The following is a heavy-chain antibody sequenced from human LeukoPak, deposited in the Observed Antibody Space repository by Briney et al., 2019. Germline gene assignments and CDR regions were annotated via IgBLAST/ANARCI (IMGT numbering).Heavy chain of an antibody. V-gene: IGHV3-33*01. Sequence: GRSLRLSCAASGFTFSSYGMHWVRQAPGKGLEWVAVIWYDGSNKYYADSVKGRFTISRDNSKNTLYLQMNSLRAEDTAVYYCARDPFCVAAAGMSFDYWGQGTLVTASS. CDR3: ARDPFCVAAAGMSFDY. CDR1: GFTFSSYG. CDR2: IWYDGSNK. D-gene: IGHD6-13*01. J-gene: IGHJ4*02.